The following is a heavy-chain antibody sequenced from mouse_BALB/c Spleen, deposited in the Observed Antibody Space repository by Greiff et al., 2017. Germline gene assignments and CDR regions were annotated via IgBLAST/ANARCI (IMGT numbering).Heavy chain of an antibody. CDR2: ISSGGSYT. Sequence: EVQLVESGGGLVKPGGSLKLSCAASGFTFSSYAMSWVRQTPEKRLEWVATISSGGSYTYYPDSVKGRFTISRDNAKNTLYLQMSSLRSEDTAMYYCARGDGRDYWGQGTTLTVSS. CDR1: GFTFSSYA. D-gene: IGHD1-1*01. J-gene: IGHJ2*01. V-gene: IGHV5-9-3*01. CDR3: ARGDGRDY.